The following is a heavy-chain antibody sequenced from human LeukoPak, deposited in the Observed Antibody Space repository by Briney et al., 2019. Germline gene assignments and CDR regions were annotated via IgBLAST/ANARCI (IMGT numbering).Heavy chain of an antibody. V-gene: IGHV4-59*01. CDR3: ARSITSTGTGDY. CDR2: IYYSGST. CDR1: GGSISSYY. D-gene: IGHD4-17*01. J-gene: IGHJ4*02. Sequence: SETLSLTCTVSGGSISSYYWSWIRQPPGKGLEWIGYIYYSGSTNYNPSLKGRVTISVDTSKNQFSLKLSSVTAADTAVYYCARSITSTGTGDYWGQGTLVTVSS.